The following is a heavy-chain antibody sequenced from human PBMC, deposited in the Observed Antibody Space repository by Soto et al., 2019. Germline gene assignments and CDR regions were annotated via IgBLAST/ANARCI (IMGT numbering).Heavy chain of an antibody. V-gene: IGHV3-48*01. Sequence: GGSLRLSCAASGFTFSSYSMNWVRQAPGKGLEWVSYISSSSSTIYYADSVKGRFTISRDNAKNSLYLQMNSLRAEDTAVYYCARDPGTALDYWGQGTLVTVSS. CDR3: ARDPGTALDY. CDR1: GFTFSSYS. J-gene: IGHJ4*02. CDR2: ISSSSSTI. D-gene: IGHD1-1*01.